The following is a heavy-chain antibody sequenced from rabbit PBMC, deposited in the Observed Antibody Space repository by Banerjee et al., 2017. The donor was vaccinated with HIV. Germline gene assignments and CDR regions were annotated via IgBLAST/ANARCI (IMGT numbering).Heavy chain of an antibody. Sequence: QSLEESGGDLVKPGASLTLTCTASGFSFSSNAMCWVRQAPGKGLELIACISTSSGNTWYASWAKGRFTISKTSSTTVTLQMTSLTAADTATYFCARDLAGVTGWNFGLWGPGTLVTVS. CDR3: ARDLAGVTGWNFGL. V-gene: IGHV1S40*01. J-gene: IGHJ6*01. CDR2: ISTSSGNT. CDR1: GFSFSSNA. D-gene: IGHD4-1*01.